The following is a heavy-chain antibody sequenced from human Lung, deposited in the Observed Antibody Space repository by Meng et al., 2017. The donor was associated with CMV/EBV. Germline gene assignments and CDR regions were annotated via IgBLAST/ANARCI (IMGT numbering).Heavy chain of an antibody. J-gene: IGHJ6*02. D-gene: IGHD2-2*01. CDR3: ARTRIEVEPDGRKIKYYNYGRDV. V-gene: IGHV1-8*01. Sequence: ASXXVSXKASGYTFTTYDINWVRQATGQGLEWMGWMNPNSGNTGYAQKFQGRVTLTRVTSISTAYMELSSLTSDDTAVYYCARTRIEVEPDGRKIKYYNYGRDVWXQGTXVTVSS. CDR1: GYTFTTYD. CDR2: MNPNSGNT.